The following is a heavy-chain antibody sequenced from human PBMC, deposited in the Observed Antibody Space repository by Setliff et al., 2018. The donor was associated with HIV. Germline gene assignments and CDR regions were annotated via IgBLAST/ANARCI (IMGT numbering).Heavy chain of an antibody. Sequence: SETLSLTCAVYGGSFSGYSWSWIRQPPGKGLEWIGYIYQSGSSNSNPSLKRRVTISGDTSKNQLSLKLSSVTAADTAAYYCARAQTDYYGMDVWGQGTTVNVSS. CDR2: IYQSGSS. J-gene: IGHJ6*02. CDR3: ARAQTDYYGMDV. CDR1: GGSFSGYS. V-gene: IGHV4-59*01.